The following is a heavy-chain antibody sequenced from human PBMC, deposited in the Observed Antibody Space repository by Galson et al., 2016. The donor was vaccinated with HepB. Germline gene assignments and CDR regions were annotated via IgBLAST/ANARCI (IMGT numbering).Heavy chain of an antibody. CDR1: GGSISSYY. CDR2: IYYSGST. Sequence: LSLTCTVSGGSISSYYWSWIRQPPGKGLEWIGYIYYSGSTNYDPSLKSRLTISVDTSKNQFSLKLSSVTAADTAVYYCARLASYGMDVRGQGTTVTVS. J-gene: IGHJ6*02. CDR3: ARLASYGMDV. V-gene: IGHV4-59*01.